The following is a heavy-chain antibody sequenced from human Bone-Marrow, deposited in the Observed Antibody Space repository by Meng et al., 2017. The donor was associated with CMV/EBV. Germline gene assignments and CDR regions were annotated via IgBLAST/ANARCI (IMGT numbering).Heavy chain of an antibody. CDR3: AERGGGY. V-gene: IGHV4-59*11. CDR2: IHYTGRA. D-gene: IGHD1-1*01. CDR1: GVSISTHY. Sequence: QVQLQQAGPGLVKPPETLSLTCRVSGVSISTHYWSWIRQTPGKGLEWIASIHYTGRADYSPSLKSRVTVSVDTSDSQLSLKLSSVTTADTAMYYCAERGGGYWGQGILVTVSS. J-gene: IGHJ4*02.